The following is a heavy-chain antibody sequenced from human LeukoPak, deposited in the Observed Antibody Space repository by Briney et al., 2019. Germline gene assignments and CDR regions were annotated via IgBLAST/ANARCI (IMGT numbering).Heavy chain of an antibody. V-gene: IGHV4-4*07. CDR3: AREPPLYSLSGSYYFDY. CDR1: GGSISSYY. Sequence: PSETLSLTCTVSGGSISSYYWSWIRQPPGKGLEWIGRIYTSGSTHYNPSLTSRVTMSVDTSKNQFSLKLSSVTAADTAVYYCAREPPLYSLSGSYYFDYWGQGTLVTVSS. J-gene: IGHJ4*02. D-gene: IGHD1-26*01. CDR2: IYTSGST.